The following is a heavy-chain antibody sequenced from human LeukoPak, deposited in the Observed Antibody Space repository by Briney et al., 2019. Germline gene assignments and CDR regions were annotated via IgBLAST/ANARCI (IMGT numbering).Heavy chain of an antibody. CDR1: GFAVSSNY. V-gene: IGHV3-53*01. CDR3: ARGGRYYESSGYYHDAFDI. Sequence: GGSLGLSCAASGFAVSSNYMSWVRQAPGKGLEWVSVIYSGGGTYYANSVKGRFTISRDNSKNTLYLQMNSLRAEDTAVYYCARGGRYYESSGYYHDAFDIWGQGTMVTVSS. D-gene: IGHD3-22*01. J-gene: IGHJ3*02. CDR2: IYSGGGT.